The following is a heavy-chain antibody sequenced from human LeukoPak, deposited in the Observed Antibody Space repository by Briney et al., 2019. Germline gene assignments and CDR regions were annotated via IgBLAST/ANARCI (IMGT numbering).Heavy chain of an antibody. CDR2: ISSSGSAM. D-gene: IGHD5-18*01. J-gene: IGHJ4*02. CDR3: ARYVDTTMLT. Sequence: GGSLRLSCVASGFTFSSYEMNWIRQAPGKGLEWVSYISSSGSAMYYADSVKGRFTISRDNAKNSLYLQMNSLRDEDTAVYYCARYVDTTMLTWGQGTLVTVSS. CDR1: GFTFSSYE. V-gene: IGHV3-48*03.